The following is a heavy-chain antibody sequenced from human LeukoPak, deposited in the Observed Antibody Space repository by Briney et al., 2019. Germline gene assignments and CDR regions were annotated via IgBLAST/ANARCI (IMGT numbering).Heavy chain of an antibody. D-gene: IGHD5-24*01. CDR2: IIPIFGTT. CDR1: GGTFSSYA. CDR3: ARIRKATIDYYFDY. Sequence: SVKVSCKASGGTFSSYAISWVRQAPGQGLEWMGGIIPIFGTTNYAQKFQGRVTITADESTSTAYMELSSLRSEDTAVYYCARIRKATIDYYFDYWGQGTLVTVSS. V-gene: IGHV1-69*13. J-gene: IGHJ4*02.